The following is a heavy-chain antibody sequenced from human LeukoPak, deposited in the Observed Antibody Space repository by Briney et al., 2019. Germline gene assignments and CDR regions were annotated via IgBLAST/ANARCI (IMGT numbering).Heavy chain of an antibody. V-gene: IGHV3-11*06. CDR2: ISSSSSYT. D-gene: IGHD4-17*01. CDR3: ARMLLRDYGDYYFDY. J-gene: IGHJ4*02. Sequence: GGSLRLSCAASGFTFSDYYMSWICQAPGKGLEWVSYISSSSSYTNYADSVKGRFTISRDNAKNSLYLQMNSLRAEDTAVYYCARMLLRDYGDYYFDYWGQGTLVTVSS. CDR1: GFTFSDYY.